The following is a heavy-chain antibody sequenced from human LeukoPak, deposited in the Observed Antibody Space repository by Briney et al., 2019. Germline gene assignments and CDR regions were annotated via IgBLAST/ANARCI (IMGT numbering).Heavy chain of an antibody. V-gene: IGHV4-39*07. D-gene: IGHD2-15*01. CDR2: INHGGST. Sequence: PSETLSLTCSVSGGSISSSNYYWGWIRQPPGKGLEWIGEINHGGSTNYNPSLKSRVSISVDTSKNQFSLKLSSVTAADTAVYYCARGSQSLGYCSGGSCRAKIFDYWGQGTLVTVSS. CDR3: ARGSQSLGYCSGGSCRAKIFDY. CDR1: GGSISSSNYY. J-gene: IGHJ4*02.